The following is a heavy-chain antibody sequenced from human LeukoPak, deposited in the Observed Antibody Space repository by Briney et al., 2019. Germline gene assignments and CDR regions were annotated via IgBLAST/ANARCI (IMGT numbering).Heavy chain of an antibody. J-gene: IGHJ4*02. CDR3: ARYCSSTSCYSDY. CDR2: INPNSGGT. D-gene: IGHD2-2*01. Sequence: ASVKVSCKASGYTFTGNYVHWVRQAPGQGLEWMGWINPNSGGTNYAQRFQGRVTLHMDTSIRTAYMELNRLRSDDTAVYYCARYCSSTSCYSDYWGQGTLVTVSS. CDR1: GYTFTGNY. V-gene: IGHV1-2*02.